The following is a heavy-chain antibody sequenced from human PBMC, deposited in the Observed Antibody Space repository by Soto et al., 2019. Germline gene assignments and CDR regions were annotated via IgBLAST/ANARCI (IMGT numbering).Heavy chain of an antibody. Sequence: QVQLVESGGGLVKPGGSLRLSCAASGFTFSDYYMSWIRQAPGKGLEWVSYISSSSSYTNYADSVKGRFTISRDNAKNSLYLQMNSLRAEDTAVYYCARGNFSSSWPFDYWGQGTLVTVSS. CDR2: ISSSSSYT. J-gene: IGHJ4*02. D-gene: IGHD6-13*01. CDR3: ARGNFSSSWPFDY. CDR1: GFTFSDYY. V-gene: IGHV3-11*05.